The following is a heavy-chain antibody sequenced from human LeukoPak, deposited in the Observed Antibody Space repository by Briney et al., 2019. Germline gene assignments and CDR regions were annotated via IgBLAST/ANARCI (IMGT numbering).Heavy chain of an antibody. D-gene: IGHD3-10*01. J-gene: IGHJ4*02. CDR3: AREGADYYGSGSSYFDY. Sequence: SETLSLTCTVSGGSISNNGYYWTWIRQHPGKGLEWIGYIYYSGSTYYNPSLKSRVTISVDTPKNQFSLKLSSVTAADTAVYYCAREGADYYGSGSSYFDYWGQGTLVTVSS. CDR2: IYYSGST. V-gene: IGHV4-30-4*08. CDR1: GGSISNNGYY.